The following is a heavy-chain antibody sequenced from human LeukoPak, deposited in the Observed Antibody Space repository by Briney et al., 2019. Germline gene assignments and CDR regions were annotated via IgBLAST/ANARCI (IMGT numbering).Heavy chain of an antibody. J-gene: IGHJ4*02. Sequence: GGSLRLSCAASGFTFSSYAMSWVRQAPGKGLEWVSAISGSGGSTYYADSVKGRFTISRDNSKNTLYLQMNSLRAEDTAVYYCAKDRLRSGYYYGGDYWGQGTLVTVSS. D-gene: IGHD3-22*01. CDR3: AKDRLRSGYYYGGDY. CDR2: ISGSGGST. CDR1: GFTFSSYA. V-gene: IGHV3-23*01.